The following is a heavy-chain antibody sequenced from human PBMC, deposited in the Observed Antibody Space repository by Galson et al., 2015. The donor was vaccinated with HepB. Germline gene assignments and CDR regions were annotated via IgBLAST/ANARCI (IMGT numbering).Heavy chain of an antibody. Sequence: SLRLSCAASGFTFPTFDMSWVRQAPGKGLEWVAGISGSGQCTHYADSVKGRFTISRDNSKNTLYLQMTSLRGEDMALYYCTKDREAPYDFLYYFDYWGQGTLVTVSS. CDR1: GFTFPTFD. CDR2: ISGSGQCT. D-gene: IGHD3/OR15-3a*01. CDR3: TKDREAPYDFLYYFDY. V-gene: IGHV3-23*01. J-gene: IGHJ4*02.